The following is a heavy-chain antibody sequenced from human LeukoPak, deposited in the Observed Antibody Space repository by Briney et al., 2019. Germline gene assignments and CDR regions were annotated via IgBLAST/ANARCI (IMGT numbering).Heavy chain of an antibody. J-gene: IGHJ6*02. CDR3: ARESRVEYSTLIGMDV. CDR1: GGTFSSYA. Sequence: SVKASCKASGGTFSSYAISWVRQAPGQGLEWMGGIIPIFGTANYAQKFQGRVTITADESTSTAYMELSSLRSEDTAVYYCARESRVEYSTLIGMDVWGQGTTVTVSS. D-gene: IGHD6-6*01. CDR2: IIPIFGTA. V-gene: IGHV1-69*13.